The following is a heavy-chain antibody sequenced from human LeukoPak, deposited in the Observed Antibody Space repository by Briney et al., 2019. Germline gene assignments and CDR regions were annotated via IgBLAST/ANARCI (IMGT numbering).Heavy chain of an antibody. D-gene: IGHD4-17*01. CDR2: ISWNSGSV. J-gene: IGHJ4*02. CDR3: AKDNPSYGDYVPYYFDY. V-gene: IGHV3-9*01. CDR1: GFTFDNRA. Sequence: PGGSLRLSRAASGFTFDNRAMHWVRQAPGKGLEWVSGISWNSGSVGYADSVKGRFTISRDNANNSLYLQMNSLRAEDTALYYCAKDNPSYGDYVPYYFDYWGQGTLVTVSS.